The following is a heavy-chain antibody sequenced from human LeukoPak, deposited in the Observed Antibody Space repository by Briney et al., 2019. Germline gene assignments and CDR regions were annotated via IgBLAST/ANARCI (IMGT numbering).Heavy chain of an antibody. D-gene: IGHD3-22*01. V-gene: IGHV1-46*01. CDR2: INPSGGST. CDR3: ARAPADSSGYYSLFDY. J-gene: IGHJ4*02. Sequence: ASVKVSCKASGYTFTSYYMHWVRQAPGQGLEWTGIINPSGGSTSYAQKFQGRVTMTRDTSTSTVYMELSSLRSEDTAVYYCARAPADSSGYYSLFDYWGQGTLVTVSS. CDR1: GYTFTSYY.